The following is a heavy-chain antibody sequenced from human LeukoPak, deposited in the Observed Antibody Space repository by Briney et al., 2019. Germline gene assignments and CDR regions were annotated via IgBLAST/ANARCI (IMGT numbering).Heavy chain of an antibody. CDR1: GFTVGNNY. CDR2: IFSHGET. J-gene: IGHJ4*02. Sequence: GRSLRLSCAASGFTVGNNYMSSVRQAPGKGLEWVSLIFSHGETSYADSVKGRFTISRDNYKNTLYLQMNGLRVEDTAVYYCARKSDSYMLRGGDCWGQGTLVTVSS. CDR3: ARKSDSYMLRGGDC. D-gene: IGHD3-10*01. V-gene: IGHV3-66*01.